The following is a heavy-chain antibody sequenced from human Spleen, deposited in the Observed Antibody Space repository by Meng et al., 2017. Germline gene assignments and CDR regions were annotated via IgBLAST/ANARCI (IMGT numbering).Heavy chain of an antibody. Sequence: GESLKISCAASGFTFSSYAMSWVRQAPGKGLEWVSAISGSGGSTYYADSVKGRFTISRDNSKNTLYLQMNSLRAEDTAVYYCAKSGRIVGPSAYYYYYYGMDVWGQGTTVTVSS. CDR3: AKSGRIVGPSAYYYYYYGMDV. CDR2: ISGSGGST. V-gene: IGHV3-23*01. CDR1: GFTFSSYA. D-gene: IGHD1-26*01. J-gene: IGHJ6*02.